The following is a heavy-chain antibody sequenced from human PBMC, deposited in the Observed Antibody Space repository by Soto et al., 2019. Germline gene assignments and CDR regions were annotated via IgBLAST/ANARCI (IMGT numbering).Heavy chain of an antibody. J-gene: IGHJ3*02. Sequence: QVQLQESGPGLVKPSQTLSLTCTVSGGSISTGGYYWSWIRQHPGRGLEWIGYIYHSGMTFSNPFLQSRVAISIDTSKNKFSLMLSSVTAADTAVYYCATVRWELHDAFDIWGQRTMVSVSS. V-gene: IGHV4-31*03. CDR3: ATVRWELHDAFDI. D-gene: IGHD1-26*01. CDR2: IYHSGMT. CDR1: GGSISTGGYY.